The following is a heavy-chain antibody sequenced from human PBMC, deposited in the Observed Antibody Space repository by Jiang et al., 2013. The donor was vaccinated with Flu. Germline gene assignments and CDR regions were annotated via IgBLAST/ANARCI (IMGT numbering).Heavy chain of an antibody. CDR1: GFTFSSYA. Sequence: VQLLESGGGLVQPGGSLRLSCAASGFTFSSYAMSWVRQAPGKGLEWVSAISGSGGSTYYADSVKGRFTISRDNSKNTLYLQMNSLRAEDTAVYYCAKGNPLVAVAGTGSQDYWGQGTLVTVSS. D-gene: IGHD6-19*01. J-gene: IGHJ4*02. CDR2: ISGSGGST. V-gene: IGHV3-23*01. CDR3: AKGNPLVAVAGTGSQDY.